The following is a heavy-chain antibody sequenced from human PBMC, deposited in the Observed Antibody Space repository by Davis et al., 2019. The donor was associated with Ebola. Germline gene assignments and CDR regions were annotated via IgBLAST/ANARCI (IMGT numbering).Heavy chain of an antibody. V-gene: IGHV3-9*01. CDR1: GFPFDDYA. CDR3: AKEGAWYGYYFDY. J-gene: IGHJ4*02. Sequence: SLKISCAAPGFPFDDYAMHWVRQAPGKGLEWVSGISWNSGSIGYADSVKGRFTISRDNAKNSLYLQMNSLRAEDTALYYCAKEGAWYGYYFDYWGQGTLVTVSS. D-gene: IGHD6-19*01. CDR2: ISWNSGSI.